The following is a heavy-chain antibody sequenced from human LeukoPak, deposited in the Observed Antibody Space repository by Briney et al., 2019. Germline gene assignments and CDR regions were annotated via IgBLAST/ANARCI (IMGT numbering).Heavy chain of an antibody. J-gene: IGHJ4*02. CDR3: ARRYCSSTSCLFDY. CDR1: GFTFSSYE. Sequence: GGSLRLSCAASGFTFSSYEMNWVRQAPGKGLEWVSYISSSASTLYYADSVKGRFTISGDNAKNSLYLQMNSLRAEDTAVYYCARRYCSSTSCLFDYWGQGTLVTVSS. CDR2: ISSSASTL. V-gene: IGHV3-48*03. D-gene: IGHD2-2*01.